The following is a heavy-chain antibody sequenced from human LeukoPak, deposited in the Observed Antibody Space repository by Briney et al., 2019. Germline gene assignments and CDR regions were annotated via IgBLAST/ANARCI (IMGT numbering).Heavy chain of an antibody. CDR3: ARDRRGMVRGVIIPRNDAFDI. D-gene: IGHD3-10*01. CDR2: ISSSSSYI. V-gene: IGHV3-21*01. CDR1: GFTFSSYS. J-gene: IGHJ3*02. Sequence: GGSLRLSCAASGFTFSSYSMNWVRQAPGKGLEWVSSISSSSSYIYYADSVKGRFTISRDNAKNSLYLQMNSLRAEDTAVYYCARDRRGMVRGVIIPRNDAFDIWGQGTMVTVSS.